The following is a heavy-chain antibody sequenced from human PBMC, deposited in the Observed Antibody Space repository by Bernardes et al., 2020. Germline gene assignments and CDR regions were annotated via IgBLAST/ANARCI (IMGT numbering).Heavy chain of an antibody. CDR1: GGSISSSSYY. V-gene: IGHV4-39*01. CDR2: IYYSGST. Sequence: SETLSLTCTVSGGSISSSSYYWGWIRQPPGKGLEWIGSIYYSGSTYYNPSLKSRVTISVDTSKNQFSLKLSSVTAADTAVYYCARLTLGTLGHFDYWGQGTLVTVSS. CDR3: ARLTLGTLGHFDY. J-gene: IGHJ4*02.